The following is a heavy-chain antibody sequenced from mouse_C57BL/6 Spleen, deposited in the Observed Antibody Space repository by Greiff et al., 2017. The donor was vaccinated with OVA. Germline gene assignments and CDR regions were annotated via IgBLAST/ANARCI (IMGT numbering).Heavy chain of an antibody. Sequence: EVQVVESGGGLVKPGGSLKLSCAASGFTFSSYAMYWVRQTPEKRLEWVATISDGGSYTYYPDNVKGRFTISRDNAKNNLYLQMSHLKSEDTAMYYCARGYYSWYFDVWGTGSTVTVSS. CDR3: ARGYYSWYFDV. CDR1: GFTFSSYA. J-gene: IGHJ1*03. V-gene: IGHV5-4*01. CDR2: ISDGGSYT. D-gene: IGHD1-1*01.